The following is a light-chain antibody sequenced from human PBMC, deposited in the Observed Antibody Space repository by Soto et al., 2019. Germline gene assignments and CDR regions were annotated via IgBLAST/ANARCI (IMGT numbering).Light chain of an antibody. J-gene: IGKJ1*01. Sequence: DIQMTQSPSTLSASVGDRVTITCRASQSISSWLAWYQQKPGKAPQLLIYDASSLESGVPSRFSGSGSGTEFTLTISSLQPDDFATYYCQQYNSQAWTFGQGTKVEIK. CDR2: DAS. V-gene: IGKV1-5*01. CDR3: QQYNSQAWT. CDR1: QSISSW.